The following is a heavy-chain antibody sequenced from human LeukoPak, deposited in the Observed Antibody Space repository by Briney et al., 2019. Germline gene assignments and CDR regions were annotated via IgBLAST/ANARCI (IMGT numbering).Heavy chain of an antibody. V-gene: IGHV4-34*01. CDR2: INDSGST. J-gene: IGHJ4*02. D-gene: IGHD4-23*01. Sequence: SETLSLTCAVYGGSFSGYYWSWIRQPPGKGLEWIGEINDSGSTNYNPSLKSRVTISVDTSKNQFSLKLSSVTAADTAVYYCARGRVRWSFDYWGQGTLVTVSS. CDR1: GGSFSGYY. CDR3: ARGRVRWSFDY.